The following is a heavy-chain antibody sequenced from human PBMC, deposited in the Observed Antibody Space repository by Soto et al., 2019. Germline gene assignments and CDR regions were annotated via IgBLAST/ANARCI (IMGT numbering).Heavy chain of an antibody. V-gene: IGHV5-51*01. CDR1: GDHFIDYW. CDR3: ARVWVGTTFAYYYGMDV. D-gene: IGHD1-1*01. J-gene: IGHJ6*02. Sequence: GESKKISSKGSGDHFIDYWIGWVRQVPGKGLEWMGVIYPGDSDTRYSPSFQGHVTISADKSISTAYLQWSTLKASDTAMYYCARVWVGTTFAYYYGMDVWGQGTTVTVSS. CDR2: IYPGDSDT.